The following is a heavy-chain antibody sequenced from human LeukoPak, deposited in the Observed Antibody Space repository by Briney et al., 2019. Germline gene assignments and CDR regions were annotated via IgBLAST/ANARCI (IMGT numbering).Heavy chain of an antibody. CDR3: ARTYYYDSSGYYRQEHYYFDY. CDR2: IIPIFGTA. D-gene: IGHD3-22*01. J-gene: IGHJ4*02. V-gene: IGHV1-69*13. Sequence: ASVKVSCKASGGTFSSYAISWVRQAPGQGLEWMGGIIPIFGTANYAQKFQGRVTITADESTSTAYMELSSLRSEDTAVYYCARTYYYDSSGYYRQEHYYFDYWGQGTLVTVSP. CDR1: GGTFSSYA.